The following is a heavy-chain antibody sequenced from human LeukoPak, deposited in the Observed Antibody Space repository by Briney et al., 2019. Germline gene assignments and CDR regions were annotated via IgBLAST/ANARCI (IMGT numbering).Heavy chain of an antibody. CDR2: ISYIGTT. CDR1: GDSFSSRY. Sequence: SETLSLTCAVSGDSFSSRYWTWIRQPPGRGLEWIGYISYIGTTNYNPSLKSRVTISIDTSKNQFSLKLSSVTTADTAVYYCARDLVTVTKGFDIWGLGTMVSVSS. J-gene: IGHJ3*02. CDR3: ARDLVTVTKGFDI. D-gene: IGHD4-17*01. V-gene: IGHV4-59*11.